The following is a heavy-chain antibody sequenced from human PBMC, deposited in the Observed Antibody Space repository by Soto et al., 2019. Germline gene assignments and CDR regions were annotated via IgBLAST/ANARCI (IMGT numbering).Heavy chain of an antibody. Sequence: EVQLVESGGGLVQPGGSLRLSCAASGFTVTSHYMSWVRQAPGKGLEWVSVIYSGGSTYYAVSVKGRFTISRDNSKNTLDLQMNSLRAEDTAVYYCARDLYFDYWGQGTLVTVSS. CDR3: ARDLYFDY. J-gene: IGHJ4*02. V-gene: IGHV3-66*01. CDR1: GFTVTSHY. CDR2: IYSGGST.